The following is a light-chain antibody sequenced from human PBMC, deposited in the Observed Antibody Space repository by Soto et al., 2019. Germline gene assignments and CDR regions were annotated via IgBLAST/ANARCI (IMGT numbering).Light chain of an antibody. CDR2: DAS. CDR1: QSVSSY. Sequence: EIVLTQSPANLSLSPGDRATLSCRASQSVSSYLAWYQQKPGQAPRLLIYDASNRATGIPARFSGSGSGTDFTLTISSLEPEDFAVYYCQQRTNWSSVTFGGGTKVDNK. V-gene: IGKV3-11*01. J-gene: IGKJ4*01. CDR3: QQRTNWSSVT.